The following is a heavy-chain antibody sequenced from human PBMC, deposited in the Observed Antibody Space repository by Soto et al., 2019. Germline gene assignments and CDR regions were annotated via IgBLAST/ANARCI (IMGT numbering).Heavy chain of an antibody. V-gene: IGHV3-20*04. D-gene: IGHD6-19*01. CDR2: INWNGGST. Sequence: EVQLVESGGGVVRPGGSLRLSCAASGFTFDDYGMSWVRQAPGKGLEWVSGINWNGGSTGYADSVKGRFTISRDNAKNSLYLQMNSLRGEDTALYYCARRGSRGWSYYYGIDVWGQGTTVTVSS. CDR3: ARRGSRGWSYYYGIDV. CDR1: GFTFDDYG. J-gene: IGHJ6*02.